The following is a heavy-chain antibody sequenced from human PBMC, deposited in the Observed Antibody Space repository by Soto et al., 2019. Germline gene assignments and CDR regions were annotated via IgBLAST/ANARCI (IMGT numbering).Heavy chain of an antibody. V-gene: IGHV3-74*01. CDR3: VRDEADWYFDL. D-gene: IGHD6-19*01. CDR1: GFTFRTYW. CDR2: INGDGSTT. Sequence: EVQLVESGGGLVQPGGSLRLSCAASGFTFRTYWMHWVRQAPGKGLVWVSRINGDGSTTFYADSVKGRFTISRDNAKNTLYLQMNSLRAEDTAVYYCVRDEADWYFDLWGRGTLVTVSS. J-gene: IGHJ2*01.